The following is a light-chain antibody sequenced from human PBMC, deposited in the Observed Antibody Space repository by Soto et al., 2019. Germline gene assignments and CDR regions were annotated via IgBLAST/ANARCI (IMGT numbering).Light chain of an antibody. CDR2: SYS. Sequence: QSVLTQPPSASGTPGQRVSISCSGSSSSIGSNTVNWYQQLPGTAPKLLIYSYSQRPSGVPDRFSGSKSGTSASLAISGLQSEDEADYYCAAWDDSLNGWVFGGGTKVTVL. CDR3: AAWDDSLNGWV. J-gene: IGLJ3*02. CDR1: SSSIGSNT. V-gene: IGLV1-44*01.